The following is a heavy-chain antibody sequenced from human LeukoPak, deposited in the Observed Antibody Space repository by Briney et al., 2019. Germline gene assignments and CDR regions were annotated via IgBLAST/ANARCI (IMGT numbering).Heavy chain of an antibody. Sequence: SETLSLTCAVYGGSFSGYYWSWIRQPPGKGLEWIGEINHSGSTNYNPSLKSRVTISVDTSKNQFSLKLSSVTAADTAVYYCARHSIVYGMDVWGQGTTVTVSS. CDR2: INHSGST. V-gene: IGHV4-34*01. CDR1: GGSFSGYY. CDR3: ARHSIVYGMDV. J-gene: IGHJ6*02. D-gene: IGHD2-15*01.